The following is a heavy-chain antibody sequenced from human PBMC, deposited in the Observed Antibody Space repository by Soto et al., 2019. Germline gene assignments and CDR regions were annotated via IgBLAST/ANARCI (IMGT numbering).Heavy chain of an antibody. D-gene: IGHD4-17*01. CDR2: INHSGST. J-gene: IGHJ5*02. CDR1: GGSFSGYY. V-gene: IGHV4-34*01. CDR3: ARGDHGDYYCHNWFDP. Sequence: PSETLSLTCAVYGGSFSGYYWSWIRQPPGKGLERIGEINHSGSTNYNPSLKSRVTISVDTSKNQFSLKLSSVTAADTAVYYCARGDHGDYYCHNWFDPWGQGTLVTVSS.